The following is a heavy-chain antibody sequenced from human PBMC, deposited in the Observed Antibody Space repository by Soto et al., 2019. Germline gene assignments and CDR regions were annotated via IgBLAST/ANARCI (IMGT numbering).Heavy chain of an antibody. Sequence: QVQLVQSGAEVKKPGSSVKVSCKASGGTFSSYDISWVRQAPGQGLEWMGGIIPIFGTANYAQKFQGRVTITADESTRTDYLELSSLRSEDPAVYYCARPTDYYYDSSGYDAFDIWGQGTMVTVSS. D-gene: IGHD3-22*01. CDR1: GGTFSSYD. J-gene: IGHJ3*02. V-gene: IGHV1-69*01. CDR2: IIPIFGTA. CDR3: ARPTDYYYDSSGYDAFDI.